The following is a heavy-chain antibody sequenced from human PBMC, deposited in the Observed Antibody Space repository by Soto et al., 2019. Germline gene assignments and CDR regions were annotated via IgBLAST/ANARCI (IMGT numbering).Heavy chain of an antibody. D-gene: IGHD6-6*01. J-gene: IGHJ4*02. CDR3: AKDPQIIASPDGLFFDY. CDR1: EFTFSNYA. Sequence: EVQLLESGGGLVQPGGSLRLSCAASEFTFSNYAMSWVRQAPGKGLEWVSAINAYGASTYYADSVKGRFTISKDNSKNMPYLQKNSLRAEDTAVYYCAKDPQIIASPDGLFFDYWGQGTLVTVSS. V-gene: IGHV3-23*01. CDR2: INAYGAST.